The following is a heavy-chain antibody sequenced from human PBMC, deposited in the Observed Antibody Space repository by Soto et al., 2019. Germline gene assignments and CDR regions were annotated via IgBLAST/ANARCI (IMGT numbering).Heavy chain of an antibody. V-gene: IGHV1-58*02. CDR3: AADSSGWYPAGEYWFDS. J-gene: IGHJ5*01. CDR2: IVVGSGNT. D-gene: IGHD6-19*01. Sequence: GASVKVSCKASGFTFTSSAMQWVRQARGQRFEWIGWIVVGSGNTSYAQKFQERVTITRDMSTSTAYMELSSLRSEDTAVYYCAADSSGWYPAGEYWFDSWGKGTLVTVSS. CDR1: GFTFTSSA.